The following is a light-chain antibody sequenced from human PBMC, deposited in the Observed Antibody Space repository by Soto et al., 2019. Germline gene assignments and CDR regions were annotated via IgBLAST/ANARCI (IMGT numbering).Light chain of an antibody. V-gene: IGLV1-44*01. CDR3: AAWDDSLNGVL. CDR1: SSNIGSNT. Sequence: QSVLTQPPSASGTPGQRVTISCSGSSSNIGSNTIHWYQQLPGTAPKLLIDSNNRRPSGVPDRFSGSMSGTSASLAISGLQSEDEADYYCAAWDDSLNGVLFGGGTKLTVL. J-gene: IGLJ2*01. CDR2: SNN.